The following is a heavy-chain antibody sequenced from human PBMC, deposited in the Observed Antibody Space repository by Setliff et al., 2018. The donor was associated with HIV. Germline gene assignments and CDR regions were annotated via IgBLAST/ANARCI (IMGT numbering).Heavy chain of an antibody. D-gene: IGHD2-15*01. Sequence: LSLTCAVSGYSISSGYYWGWIRQPPGKGLEWIGSIYHNGSTYYKSSLKSRVTISVDTSKNQFSLKLSSVTAADTAVYYCASTETHYSKWFDPWGQGTLVTVSS. CDR1: GYSISSGYY. V-gene: IGHV4-38-2*01. CDR3: ASTETHYSKWFDP. J-gene: IGHJ5*02. CDR2: IYHNGST.